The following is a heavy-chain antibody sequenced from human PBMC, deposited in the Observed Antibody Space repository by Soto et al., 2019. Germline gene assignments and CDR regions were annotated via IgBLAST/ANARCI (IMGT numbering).Heavy chain of an antibody. V-gene: IGHV3-13*01. J-gene: IGHJ6*02. Sequence: GGSLRLSCAASGFTFSSYDMHWVRQATGKGLEWVSAIGTAGDTYYPGSLKGRFTISRENAKNSLYLQMNSLRAGDTAVYYCARAGIAEAGTRSYYSYGMDVWGQGTTVTVSS. D-gene: IGHD6-13*01. CDR3: ARAGIAEAGTRSYYSYGMDV. CDR1: GFTFSSYD. CDR2: IGTAGDT.